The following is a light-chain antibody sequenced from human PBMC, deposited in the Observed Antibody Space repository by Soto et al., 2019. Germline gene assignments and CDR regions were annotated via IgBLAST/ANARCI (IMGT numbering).Light chain of an antibody. CDR3: SSYTSSNTVV. CDR1: SSDVGGYNY. J-gene: IGLJ2*01. V-gene: IGLV2-14*01. Sequence: QSVLTQPASVSGSPGQSITISCTGTSSDVGGYNYVSWYQQHPGKAPKLMIYEVSNRPSGVSNRFSGSKSGNTASLTISGFQAEDEADYYCSSYTSSNTVVFGGGTKLTVL. CDR2: EVS.